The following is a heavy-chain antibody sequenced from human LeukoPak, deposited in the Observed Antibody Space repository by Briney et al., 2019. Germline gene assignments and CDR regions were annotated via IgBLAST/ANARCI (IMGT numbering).Heavy chain of an antibody. CDR2: IYYSGSST. CDR3: ARTSRHFYGSGTNLTPWPAGMDV. V-gene: IGHV4-59*01. CDR1: GGSMSGFF. Sequence: SETLSLTCTVCGGSMSGFFWTWIRQPPGRELEWIGSIYYSGSSTKYNPSLKSRVTISVDTSKSQFSLNLNSATAADTAVYYCARTSRHFYGSGTNLTPWPAGMDVWGQGTTVTVSS. J-gene: IGHJ6*02. D-gene: IGHD3-10*01.